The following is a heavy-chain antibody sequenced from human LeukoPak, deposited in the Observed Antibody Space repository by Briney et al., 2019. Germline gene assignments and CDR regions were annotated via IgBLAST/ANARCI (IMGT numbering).Heavy chain of an antibody. Sequence: SETLSLTCTVSGASISSGGYFWSWIRQPAGKGVEWIGRIETSGSTNYNPSLKSRVTISVDTSKNQFSLRLRSVTAADTAVYYSARALCINRICEWFDPWGQRTLVTVSS. J-gene: IGHJ5*02. CDR1: GASISSGGYF. CDR3: ARALCINRICEWFDP. CDR2: IETSGST. D-gene: IGHD2-8*01. V-gene: IGHV4-61*02.